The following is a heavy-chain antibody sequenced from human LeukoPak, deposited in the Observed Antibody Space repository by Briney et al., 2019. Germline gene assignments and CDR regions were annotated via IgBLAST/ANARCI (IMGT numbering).Heavy chain of an antibody. CDR1: GVSISSYY. CDR2: IFHSGST. Sequence: PSETLSLTCTVSGVSISSYYWSWIRQPPGKGLEWIGYIFHSGSTNYNPSLKSRVTISVDTSKNQFSLKLSSVTAADTAVYYRARARYYYDSSVGPGYFDYWGQGTLVTVSS. CDR3: ARARYYYDSSVGPGYFDY. V-gene: IGHV4-59*01. D-gene: IGHD3-22*01. J-gene: IGHJ4*02.